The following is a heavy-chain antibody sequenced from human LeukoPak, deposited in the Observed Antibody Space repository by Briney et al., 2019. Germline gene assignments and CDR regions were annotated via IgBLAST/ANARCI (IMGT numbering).Heavy chain of an antibody. CDR2: ISGSGGST. CDR3: AKAQIVAARVSP. Sequence: GGSLRLSCAASGFTFSSYAMSWVRQAPGEGLEWVSAISGSGGSTYYADSVKGRFTISRDNPKNTLYLQMNSLRAEDTAVYYCAKAQIVAARVSPWGQGTLVTVSS. V-gene: IGHV3-23*01. CDR1: GFTFSSYA. D-gene: IGHD6-6*01. J-gene: IGHJ5*02.